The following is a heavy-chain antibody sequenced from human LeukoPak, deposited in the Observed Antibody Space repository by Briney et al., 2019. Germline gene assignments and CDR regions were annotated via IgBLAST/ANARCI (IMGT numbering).Heavy chain of an antibody. V-gene: IGHV3-74*01. D-gene: IGHD6-19*01. CDR3: ARSGWSLANWFDP. CDR2: INSDGSST. Sequence: PGGSLRLSCAASGFTFSSYWMHWVRQAPGKELVWVSRINSDGSSTSYADSVKGRFTISRDNAKNTLYLQMNSLRAEDTAVYYCARSGWSLANWFDPWGQGTLVTVSS. CDR1: GFTFSSYW. J-gene: IGHJ5*02.